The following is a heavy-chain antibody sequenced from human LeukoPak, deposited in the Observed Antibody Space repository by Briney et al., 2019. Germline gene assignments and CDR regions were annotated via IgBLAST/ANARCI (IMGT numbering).Heavy chain of an antibody. CDR2: INHSGST. J-gene: IGHJ4*02. Sequence: KSSETLSLTCTVSGGSFSGYYWSWIRQPPGKGLEWIGEINHSGSTNYNPSLKSRVTISVDTSKNQFSLKLSSVTAADTAVYYCARGTVVTLSPFDYWGQGTLVTVSS. D-gene: IGHD4-23*01. CDR1: GGSFSGYY. V-gene: IGHV4-34*01. CDR3: ARGTVVTLSPFDY.